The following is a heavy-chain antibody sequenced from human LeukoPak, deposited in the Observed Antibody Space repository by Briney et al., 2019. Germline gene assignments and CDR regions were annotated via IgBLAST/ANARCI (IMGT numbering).Heavy chain of an antibody. CDR2: LSCDGGST. CDR3: AKDITHDRRADQYFQH. CDR1: GFTLDDYA. V-gene: IGHV3-43D*04. J-gene: IGHJ1*01. Sequence: GESVRLSCAACGFTLDDYAMHWVPPAPGKDLEWVSLLSCDGGSTYYADSVKGRFTISRDNSKNSLYLQMNSLRAEDTALYYCAKDITHDRRADQYFQHWGQGTLVTVSS.